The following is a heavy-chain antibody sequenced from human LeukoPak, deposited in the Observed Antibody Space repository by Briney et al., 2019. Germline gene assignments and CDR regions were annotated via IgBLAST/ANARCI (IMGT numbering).Heavy chain of an antibody. Sequence: PGGSLRLSCAASGFTFSTYWMHWVCQAPGKGLVWVSRINGDGSSTNYADSVKGRFTISRDNAKNTLYLQVNSLRAEDTAVYYCARVGATTWYWGQGTLVTVSS. J-gene: IGHJ4*02. CDR2: INGDGSST. V-gene: IGHV3-74*01. CDR1: GFTFSTYW. D-gene: IGHD1-26*01. CDR3: ARVGATTWY.